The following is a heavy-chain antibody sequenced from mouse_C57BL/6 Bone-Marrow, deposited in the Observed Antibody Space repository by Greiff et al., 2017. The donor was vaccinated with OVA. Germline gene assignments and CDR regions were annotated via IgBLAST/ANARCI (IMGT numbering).Heavy chain of an antibody. D-gene: IGHD1-2*01. J-gene: IGHJ2*01. CDR3: ARGLLRLAGSYFDY. V-gene: IGHV1-26*01. Sequence: VQLQQSGPELVKPGASVKISCKASGYTFTDYYMNWVKQSHGKSLEWIGDINPNNGGTSYNQKFKGKATLTVDKSSSTAYMELRSLTSEDSAVYYCARGLLRLAGSYFDYWGQGTTLTVSS. CDR2: INPNNGGT. CDR1: GYTFTDYY.